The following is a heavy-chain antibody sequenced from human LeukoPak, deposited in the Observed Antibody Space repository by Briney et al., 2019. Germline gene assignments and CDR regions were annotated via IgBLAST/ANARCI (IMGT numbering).Heavy chain of an antibody. J-gene: IGHJ4*02. Sequence: PGGSLRLPCAASGFTFSSYSMNWVRQAPGKGLEWFSSISSSSSYIYYADSVKGRFTISRDNAKNSLYLQMNSLRAEDTAVYYCARAPLTNEDYWGQGTLVTVSS. D-gene: IGHD2-8*01. CDR3: ARAPLTNEDY. CDR2: ISSSSSYI. CDR1: GFTFSSYS. V-gene: IGHV3-21*01.